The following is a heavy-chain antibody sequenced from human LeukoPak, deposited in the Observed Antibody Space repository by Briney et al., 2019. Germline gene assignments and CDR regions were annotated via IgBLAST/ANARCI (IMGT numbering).Heavy chain of an antibody. Sequence: SGPTLVKPTQTLTLTCTFSGFSLSTSGVGVGWIRQPPGKALEWLALIYWDDDKRYSPSLKSRLTITKDTSKNQVILTMTNMDPVDTATYYCAHEEPAVAGFDYWGQGTLVTVSS. J-gene: IGHJ4*02. CDR3: AHEEPAVAGFDY. D-gene: IGHD6-19*01. V-gene: IGHV2-5*02. CDR1: GFSLSTSGVG. CDR2: IYWDDDK.